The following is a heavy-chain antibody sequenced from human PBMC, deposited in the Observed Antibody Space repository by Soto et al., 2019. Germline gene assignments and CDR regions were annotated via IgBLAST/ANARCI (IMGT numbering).Heavy chain of an antibody. Sequence: GASVKVSCKVSGYTLSELYMYWVRQSPGKGLEWMGGFDPEDGATIYAQKFQGRVTMTEDTSTDTAYMELSSLRAEDTAVYYCAKDPSYWVVVPAARAPFDYWGQGTLVTVSS. CDR3: AKDPSYWVVVPAARAPFDY. CDR1: GYTLSELY. J-gene: IGHJ4*02. V-gene: IGHV1-24*01. CDR2: FDPEDGAT. D-gene: IGHD2-2*01.